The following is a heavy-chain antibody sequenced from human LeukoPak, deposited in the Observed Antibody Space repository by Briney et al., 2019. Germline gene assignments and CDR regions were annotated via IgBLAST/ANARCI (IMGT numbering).Heavy chain of an antibody. CDR2: TYYRSKWYN. CDR3: ARDRTGGPLFDC. J-gene: IGHJ4*02. Sequence: SQTLSLTCAISGDSASNNRAAWHWIRQSPSRGLEWLGRTYYRSKWYNDYAVSVKSRITINPDTSKNQFSLQLDSVTPEDTAVYYCARDRTGGPLFDCWGQGTLVTVSS. CDR1: GDSASNNRAA. V-gene: IGHV6-1*01. D-gene: IGHD4-23*01.